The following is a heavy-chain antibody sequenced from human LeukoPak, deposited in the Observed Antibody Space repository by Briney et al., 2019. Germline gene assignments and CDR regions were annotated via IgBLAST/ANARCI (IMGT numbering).Heavy chain of an antibody. CDR3: AKEGRYSYPEGAFDI. J-gene: IGHJ3*02. Sequence: GGSLRLSCAASGFTFSSYEMNWVRQAPGKGLEWVSYISSSGSTIYYADSVKGRFTISRDNSKNTLYLQMNSLRAEDTAVYYCAKEGRYSYPEGAFDIWGQGTMVTVSS. CDR1: GFTFSSYE. D-gene: IGHD5-18*01. CDR2: ISSSGSTI. V-gene: IGHV3-48*03.